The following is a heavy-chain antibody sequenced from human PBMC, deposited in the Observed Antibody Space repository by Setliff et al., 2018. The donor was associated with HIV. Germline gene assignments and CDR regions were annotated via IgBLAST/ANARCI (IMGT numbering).Heavy chain of an antibody. Sequence: PSETLSLTCTVSGTSISSYYWSWIRQPPGKGLEWIGYIYTSGSTNYNPSLKSRVTISVDTTKNQFYLRLSSVTAADTAVYYCARALPRAFDIWGQGTMVTVSS. J-gene: IGHJ3*02. CDR1: GTSISSYY. V-gene: IGHV4-4*09. CDR3: ARALPRAFDI. CDR2: IYTSGST.